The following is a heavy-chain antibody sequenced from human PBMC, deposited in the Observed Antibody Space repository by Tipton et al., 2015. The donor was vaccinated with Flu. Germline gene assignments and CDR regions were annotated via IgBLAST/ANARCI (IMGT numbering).Heavy chain of an antibody. Sequence: TLSLTCSVSGGSVSSSSYYWGWIRQPPGKGLEWIGTIYRSGSTYYNPSLKSRVTISVDTSKNQFSLKLSSVTAADTAVYYCARVPYYYYYGMDVWGQGTTVTVSS. CDR1: GGSVSSSSYY. V-gene: IGHV4-39*07. CDR2: IYRSGST. J-gene: IGHJ6*02. CDR3: ARVPYYYYYGMDV.